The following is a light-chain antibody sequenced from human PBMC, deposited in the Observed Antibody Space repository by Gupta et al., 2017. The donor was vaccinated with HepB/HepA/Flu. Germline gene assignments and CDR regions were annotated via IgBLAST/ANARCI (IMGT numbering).Light chain of an antibody. CDR1: QTLLNSDDGNTY. Sequence: DIVVTQTPLSLLVTPGEPASISCRDSQTLLNSDDGNTYLDWYLQKPGQSPHLLIYTLSSRACGVPDRVSGSGSGTDFTLKISCVEAEDVGVYYCLQRLEFPYTFGQGTKLEI. V-gene: IGKV2-40*01. CDR3: LQRLEFPYT. J-gene: IGKJ2*01. CDR2: TLS.